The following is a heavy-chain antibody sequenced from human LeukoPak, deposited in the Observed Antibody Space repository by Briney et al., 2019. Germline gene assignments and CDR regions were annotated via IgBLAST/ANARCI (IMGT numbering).Heavy chain of an antibody. D-gene: IGHD5-18*01. V-gene: IGHV4-4*07. J-gene: IGHJ2*01. CDR1: GGSISSYY. CDR3: AREDWDTATRNWYFDL. CDR2: IYTSGST. Sequence: SETLSLTCTVSGGSISSYYWSWIRQPAGKGLEWIGRIYTSGSTNYNPSLKGRVTMSVDTSKNQFSLKLSSVTAADTAVFYCAREDWDTATRNWYFDLWGRGTLVTVSS.